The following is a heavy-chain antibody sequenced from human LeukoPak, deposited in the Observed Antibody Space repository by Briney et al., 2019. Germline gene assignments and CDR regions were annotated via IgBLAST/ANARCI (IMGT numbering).Heavy chain of an antibody. V-gene: IGHV1-18*01. CDR3: ARLFQRNELNYYDSSGYSLGY. Sequence: ASVKVSCKASGYTFTNYGISWVRQAPGQGLEWMGWISGYNGNTNYAQKLQGRVAMTTDTSTSTAYMELRSLRSEDTAVYYCARLFQRNELNYYDSSGYSLGYWGQGTLVTVSS. J-gene: IGHJ4*02. D-gene: IGHD3-22*01. CDR1: GYTFTNYG. CDR2: ISGYNGNT.